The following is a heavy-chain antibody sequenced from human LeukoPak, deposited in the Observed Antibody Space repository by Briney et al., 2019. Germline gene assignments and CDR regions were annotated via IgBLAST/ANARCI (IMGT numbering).Heavy chain of an antibody. J-gene: IGHJ5*02. CDR2: IVVGSGNT. Sequence: PGASVKVSCKASGFTFTSSAMQWVRQARGQRLEWIGWIVVGSGNTNYAQKFQGRVTMTEDTSTDTAYMELSSLRSEDTAVYYCATRRERRGATGGWFDPWGQGTLVTVSS. CDR3: ATRRERRGATGGWFDP. V-gene: IGHV1-58*02. CDR1: GFTFTSSA. D-gene: IGHD1-26*01.